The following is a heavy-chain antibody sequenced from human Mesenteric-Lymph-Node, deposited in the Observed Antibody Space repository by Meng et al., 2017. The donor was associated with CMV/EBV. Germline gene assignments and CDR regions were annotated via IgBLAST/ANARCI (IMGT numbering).Heavy chain of an antibody. Sequence: ESLKISCAASGFTFSSYTMSWVRQAPGEGLEWVSLIYSGGSSTAYADSVKGRFTVSRDNSKNTLYLQMTSLRAEDTAVYYCAKDHIVGPSSDAFDIWGQGTMVTVSS. D-gene: IGHD1-26*01. CDR1: GFTFSSYT. CDR3: AKDHIVGPSSDAFDI. J-gene: IGHJ3*02. CDR2: IYSGGSST. V-gene: IGHV3-23*03.